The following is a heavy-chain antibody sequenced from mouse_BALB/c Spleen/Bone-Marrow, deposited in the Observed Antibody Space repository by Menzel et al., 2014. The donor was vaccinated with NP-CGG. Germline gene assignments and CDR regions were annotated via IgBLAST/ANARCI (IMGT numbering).Heavy chain of an antibody. D-gene: IGHD3-1*01. J-gene: IGHJ3*01. V-gene: IGHV5-17*02. CDR3: ASVSAWFAY. Sequence: EVKLMESGGGLVQPGGSRKLSCAASGFTFSSFGMHWVRQAPEKGLEWVAYISSGSSTIYYADTVKGRFTISRDNPKNPLFLQRTSLRSEDTAMYYCASVSAWFAYWGQGTLVTVSA. CDR2: ISSGSSTI. CDR1: GFTFSSFG.